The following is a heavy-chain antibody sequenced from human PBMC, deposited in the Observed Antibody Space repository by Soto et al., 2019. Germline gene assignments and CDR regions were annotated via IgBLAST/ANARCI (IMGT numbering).Heavy chain of an antibody. CDR1: GFSFTSYW. V-gene: IGHV3-7*01. Sequence: EVQLVESGGGLVQPGGSLRVSCAASGFSFTSYWMSWVRQAPGKGLEWVANIKEDGSAKYYLDSVKGRFTISRDNAKNSLYLQMSSRRAEDTAVYYCAREDFYRFDYWGQGNLVTVSS. J-gene: IGHJ4*02. CDR3: AREDFYRFDY. CDR2: IKEDGSAK.